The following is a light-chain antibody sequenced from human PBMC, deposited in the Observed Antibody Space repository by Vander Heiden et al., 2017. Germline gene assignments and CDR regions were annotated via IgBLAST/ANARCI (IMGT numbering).Light chain of an antibody. J-gene: IGKJ1*01. V-gene: IGKV1-39*01. CDR3: QQSYSTPPWT. CDR2: ASS. CDR1: QSISSC. Sequence: DIQMTQSPSSLSASVGDRVTITCRASQSISSCLNGYQQKPGKPPKLLIYASSSLQSAVPSRFSGSGSGTDFTLTISSLQPEDFATYYCQQSYSTPPWTFGQGTKVEIK.